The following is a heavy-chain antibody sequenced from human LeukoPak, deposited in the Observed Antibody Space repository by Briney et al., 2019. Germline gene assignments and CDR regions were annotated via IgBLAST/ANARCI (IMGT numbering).Heavy chain of an antibody. Sequence: GGSLRLSCAASGFPFSSHGMSWVRQAPGKGLEWVAATSSSDAGTYHADSVRGRFTISRDNSKNTLYLQMNSLRAEDAAVYFCAKAPVTSCRGAYCYPFDSWGQGTLVTVSS. J-gene: IGHJ4*02. CDR3: AKAPVTSCRGAYCYPFDS. D-gene: IGHD2-21*01. CDR1: GFPFSSHG. CDR2: TSSSDAGT. V-gene: IGHV3-23*01.